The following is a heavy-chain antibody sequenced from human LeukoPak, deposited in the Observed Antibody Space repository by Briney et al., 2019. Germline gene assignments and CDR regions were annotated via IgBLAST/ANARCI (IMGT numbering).Heavy chain of an antibody. J-gene: IGHJ5*02. CDR1: GGSISSSSYY. CDR3: AAGRRQLDWFDP. D-gene: IGHD6-13*01. Sequence: SETLSLTCTVSGGSISSSSYYWGWIRQPPGKGLEWIGSIYYSGSTYYNPSLKSRVTISVDTSKNQFSLKLSSVTAADTAVYYCAAGRRQLDWFDPWGQGTLVTVSS. CDR2: IYYSGST. V-gene: IGHV4-39*01.